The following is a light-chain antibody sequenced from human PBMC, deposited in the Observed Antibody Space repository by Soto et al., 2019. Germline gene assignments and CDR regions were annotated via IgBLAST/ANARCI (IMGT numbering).Light chain of an antibody. J-gene: IGKJ5*01. CDR1: QSVRSN. CDR3: QQHGQWPIT. CDR2: AAS. Sequence: EIVMTQSPATLSVSPGERATLSCRASQSVRSNLAWYQQKPGQAPRLVIYAASTRATGIPDRFSGSGSGTDFTLTIDGLEPEDFATYYCQQHGQWPITFGQGTRLEI. V-gene: IGKV3-15*01.